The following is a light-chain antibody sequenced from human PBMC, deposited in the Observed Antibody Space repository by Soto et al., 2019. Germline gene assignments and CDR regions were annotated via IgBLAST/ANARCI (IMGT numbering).Light chain of an antibody. CDR2: DAS. V-gene: IGKV3-11*01. Sequence: EIVLTQSPATLSLSPGXRATLSCRASQSVSSYLAWYQQKPGQAPRLLIYDASNRATGIPARFSGSGSGTDFTLAISSLEPEDFAVYYCPKRINWWTFGQGTKVDIK. J-gene: IGKJ1*01. CDR1: QSVSSY. CDR3: PKRINWWT.